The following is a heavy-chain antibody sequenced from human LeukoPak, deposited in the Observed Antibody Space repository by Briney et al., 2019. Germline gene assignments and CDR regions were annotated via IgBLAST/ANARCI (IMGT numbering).Heavy chain of an antibody. CDR2: ISSSASTL. D-gene: IGHD1-26*01. J-gene: IGHJ4*02. CDR3: ARDHIGGGTYSDY. CDR1: GFTFSTYE. V-gene: IGHV3-48*03. Sequence: GGSLRLSCAASGFTFSTYEMNWGRQAPGKGLEWVSYISSSASTLYYADSVKGRFTISRDNARNSLYLQMNSLRAEDTAVYYCARDHIGGGTYSDYWGQGTLVTVSS.